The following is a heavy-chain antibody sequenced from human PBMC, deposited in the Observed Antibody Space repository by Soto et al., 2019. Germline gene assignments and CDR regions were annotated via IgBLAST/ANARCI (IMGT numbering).Heavy chain of an antibody. Sequence: RLSCAASGFTFTRYSMNWVRQAPGKGPEWVSSISSTTNYIYYGDSMKGRFTISRDNAKNSLYLEMNSLRAEDTAVYYCARESEDLTSNFDYWGQGTLVTVSS. V-gene: IGHV3-21*06. CDR1: GFTFTRYS. CDR3: ARESEDLTSNFDY. CDR2: ISSTTNYI. J-gene: IGHJ4*02.